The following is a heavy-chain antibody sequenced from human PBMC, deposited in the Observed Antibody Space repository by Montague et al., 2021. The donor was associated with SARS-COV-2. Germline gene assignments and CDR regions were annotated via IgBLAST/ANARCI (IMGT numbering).Heavy chain of an antibody. CDR3: VRSWAFDF. Sequence: SETLSLTCTVSGGSTASHYWNWIRQSPGKRPEWVGYVYYNKGTKYNPSLQSRVTISMDTSENQFSLRLNSVTAADTAVYFCVRSWAFDFWGQGRLVTVSS. CDR2: VYYNKGT. D-gene: IGHD6-13*01. J-gene: IGHJ3*01. V-gene: IGHV4-59*08. CDR1: GGSTASHY.